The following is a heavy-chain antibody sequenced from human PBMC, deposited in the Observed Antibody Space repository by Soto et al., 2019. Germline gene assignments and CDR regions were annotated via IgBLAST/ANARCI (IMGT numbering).Heavy chain of an antibody. CDR1: GLTFSIYA. J-gene: IGHJ4*02. D-gene: IGHD3-10*01. CDR2: ISGGGTST. CDR3: AKVYGSVRGDY. V-gene: IGHV3-23*01. Sequence: GGSLRLSCVASGLTFSIYAMSWVRQAPGKGLEWVSGISGGGTSTYYADSVKGRFTISRDNSKNTLYLQMNSLRAEDTAVYYCAKVYGSVRGDYWGQGTLVTVSS.